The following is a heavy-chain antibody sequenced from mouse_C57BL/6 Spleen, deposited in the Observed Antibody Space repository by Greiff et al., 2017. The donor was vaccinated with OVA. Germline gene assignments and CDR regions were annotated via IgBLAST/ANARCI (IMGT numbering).Heavy chain of an antibody. CDR2: IDPETGGT. CDR3: TFTLQEDFDY. D-gene: IGHD5-1*01. Sequence: VQLQQSGAELVRPGASVTLSCKASGYTFTDYEMHWVKQTPVHGLEWIGAIDPETGGTAYNQKFKGKAILTADKSSSTAYMELRSLTSEDSAVYYCTFTLQEDFDYWGQGTTLTVSS. V-gene: IGHV1-15*01. J-gene: IGHJ2*01. CDR1: GYTFTDYE.